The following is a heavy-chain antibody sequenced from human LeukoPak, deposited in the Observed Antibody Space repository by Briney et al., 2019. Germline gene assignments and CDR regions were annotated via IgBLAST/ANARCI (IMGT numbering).Heavy chain of an antibody. V-gene: IGHV4-34*01. CDR3: ARGNFWSGYYSRQTDY. CDR2: INHSGST. CDR1: GGSFSGYY. D-gene: IGHD3-3*01. J-gene: IGHJ4*02. Sequence: PSETLSLTCAVYGGSFSGYYWSWIRQPPGKGLEWIGEINHSGSTNYNPSLKSRVTISVDTSENQFSLKLSSVTAADTAVYYCARGNFWSGYYSRQTDYWGQGTLVTVSS.